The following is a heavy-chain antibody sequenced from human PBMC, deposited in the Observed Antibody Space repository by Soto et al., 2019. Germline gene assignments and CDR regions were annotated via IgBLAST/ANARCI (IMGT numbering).Heavy chain of an antibody. J-gene: IGHJ4*02. D-gene: IGHD1-26*01. CDR3: ARGSSGSYLTNFDY. V-gene: IGHV1-69*13. CDR1: GGTFSSYA. CDR2: IFPIFGTA. Sequence: SVKVSCKASGGTFSSYAISWVRRAPGQGLEWMGGIFPIFGTANYAQKFQGRVTITADESTSTAYMELSSLRSEDTAVYYCARGSSGSYLTNFDYWGQGTLVTVSS.